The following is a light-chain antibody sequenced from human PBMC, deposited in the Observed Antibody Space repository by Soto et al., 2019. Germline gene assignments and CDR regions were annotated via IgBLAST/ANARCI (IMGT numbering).Light chain of an antibody. CDR2: GAS. CDR1: QSVSNN. J-gene: IGKJ1*01. CDR3: QQSNDWPRT. Sequence: EIALTESPGTLSLSPGERATLSCRASQSVSNNYLAWYQQKPGQAPRLLLYGASTRAAGIPARFSGSVSGTEGTITISSLQSEDGSVYDCQQSNDWPRTFGQGTKVDIK. V-gene: IGKV3-15*01.